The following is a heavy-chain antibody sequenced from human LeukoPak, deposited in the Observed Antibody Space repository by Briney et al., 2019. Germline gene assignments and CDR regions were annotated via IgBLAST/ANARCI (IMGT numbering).Heavy chain of an antibody. J-gene: IGHJ4*02. CDR2: IYYSGST. Sequence: SETLSLTCTVSGGSISSYYWSWIWQPPGKGLEWIGYIYYSGSTNYNPSLKSRVTISVDTSKNQFSLKLSSVTAADTAVYYCARGIVGATDFDYWGQGTLVTVSS. CDR1: GGSISSYY. V-gene: IGHV4-59*01. CDR3: ARGIVGATDFDY. D-gene: IGHD1-26*01.